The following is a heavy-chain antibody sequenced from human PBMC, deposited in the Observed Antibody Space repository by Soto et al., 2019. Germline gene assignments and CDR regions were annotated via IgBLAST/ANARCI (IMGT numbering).Heavy chain of an antibody. D-gene: IGHD3-10*01. Sequence: SGPTLVNPTQTLTLTCTFSGFSLSTSGMCVSWIRQPPGKALEWLALIDWDDDKYYSTSLKTRLTISKDTSKNQVVLTMTNMDPVDTATYYCARDILWFGTPGWFDPWGQGTLVTVSS. CDR3: ARDILWFGTPGWFDP. J-gene: IGHJ5*02. CDR2: IDWDDDK. V-gene: IGHV2-70*01. CDR1: GFSLSTSGMC.